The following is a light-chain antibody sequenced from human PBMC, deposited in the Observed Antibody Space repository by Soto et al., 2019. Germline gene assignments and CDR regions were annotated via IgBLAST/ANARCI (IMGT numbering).Light chain of an antibody. J-gene: IGLJ2*01. CDR2: EVS. CDR1: SSDVGGYNY. V-gene: IGLV2-8*01. CDR3: SSYAGSRGVV. Sequence: QSALTQPPSASGSPGQSVTISCTETSSDVGGYNYVSWYQQHPGKAPKLMIYEVSKRPSGVPDRFSGSKSGNTASLTVSGLQAEDEADYYCSSYAGSRGVVFGGGTKLTVL.